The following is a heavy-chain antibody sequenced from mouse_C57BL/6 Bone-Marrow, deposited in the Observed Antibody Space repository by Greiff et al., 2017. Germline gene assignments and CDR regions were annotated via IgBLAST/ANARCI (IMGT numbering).Heavy chain of an antibody. Sequence: EVQLQQSGAELVRPGASVKLSCTASGFNIKDAYMHWVKQRPEQGLEWIGWIDPENGDTEYASKFQGKATITADTSSNTAYLQLSSLTSEDTAVYYCTPFYYGNYGYAMDYWGQGTSVTVSS. J-gene: IGHJ4*01. CDR3: TPFYYGNYGYAMDY. V-gene: IGHV14-4*01. CDR1: GFNIKDAY. CDR2: IDPENGDT. D-gene: IGHD2-1*01.